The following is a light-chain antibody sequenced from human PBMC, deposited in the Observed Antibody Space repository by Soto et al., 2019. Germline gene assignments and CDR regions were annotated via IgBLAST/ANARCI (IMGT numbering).Light chain of an antibody. CDR2: DAS. CDR1: QSISSW. CDR3: HQYKSYSWT. V-gene: IGKV1-5*01. Sequence: DIQMTQSPSTLSASVGDRVTITCRASQSISSWLAWYQQKPGKAPKLLIYDASSLESGVPSRFSGSGAGTEFTLTISSLQPDDFANYYCHQYKSYSWTFGQGTKVEI. J-gene: IGKJ1*01.